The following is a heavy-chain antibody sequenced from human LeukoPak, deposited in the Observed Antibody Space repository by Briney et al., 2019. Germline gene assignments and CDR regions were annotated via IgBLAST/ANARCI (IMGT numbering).Heavy chain of an antibody. CDR3: ARDAPVDGYFDY. D-gene: IGHD3/OR15-3a*01. Sequence: ASVKVSCKASGYTFTTYTIHWVRQAPGHRLAWMGWINAGNGNTKYSQNFQGRLTMTTDTSTTTAYMELRSLRSDDTAVYYCARDAPVDGYFDYWGQGTLVTVSS. CDR2: INAGNGNT. V-gene: IGHV1-3*01. CDR1: GYTFTTYT. J-gene: IGHJ4*02.